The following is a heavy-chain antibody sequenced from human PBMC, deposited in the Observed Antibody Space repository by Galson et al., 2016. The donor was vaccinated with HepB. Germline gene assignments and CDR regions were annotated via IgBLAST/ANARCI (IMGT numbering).Heavy chain of an antibody. D-gene: IGHD3-22*01. Sequence: PALVKPTQTLTLTCTFSGFSLSTSGVAVGWIRQPPGKALEWLALIYWDEDKRYSPSLKTRLTITKDTSKNPVVLRMTNMDPVDTYTYYCAHRSGGAYYYDERGYPHYFDAWRLGTRFTVSS. CDR1: GFSLSTSGVA. V-gene: IGHV2-5*02. CDR2: IYWDEDK. J-gene: IGHJ4*02. CDR3: AHRSGGAYYYDERGYPHYFDA.